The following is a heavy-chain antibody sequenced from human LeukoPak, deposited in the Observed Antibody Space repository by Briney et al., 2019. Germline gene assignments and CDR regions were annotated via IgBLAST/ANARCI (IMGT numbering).Heavy chain of an antibody. CDR3: VKDLRYSSSWYGPTDDY. D-gene: IGHD6-13*01. CDR1: GFPFSSYA. CDR2: ISSNGGST. Sequence: GGSLRLSCSASGFPFSSYAMHWVRQAPGKGLEYVSAISSNGGSTYYADSVKGRFTISRDNSKNTLYLQMSSLRAEDTAVYYCVKDLRYSSSWYGPTDDYWGQGTLVTVSS. V-gene: IGHV3-64D*06. J-gene: IGHJ4*02.